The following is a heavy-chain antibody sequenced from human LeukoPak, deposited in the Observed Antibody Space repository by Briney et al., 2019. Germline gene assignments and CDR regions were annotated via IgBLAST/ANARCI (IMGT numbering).Heavy chain of an antibody. CDR1: GGSFSGYY. CDR2: INHSGST. CDR3: AMRTFRYFDWFASDWFDP. D-gene: IGHD3-9*01. J-gene: IGHJ5*02. V-gene: IGHV4-34*01. Sequence: SETLSLTCAVYGGSFSGYYWSWIRQPPGKGLEWIGEINHSGSTNYNPPLKSRVTISVDTSKNPFSLKLSSVSASDTPLYFCAMRTFRYFDWFASDWFDPWGQGTLVTVSS.